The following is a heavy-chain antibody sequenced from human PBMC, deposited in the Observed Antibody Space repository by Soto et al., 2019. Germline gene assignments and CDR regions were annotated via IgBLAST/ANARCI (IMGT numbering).Heavy chain of an antibody. CDR3: ALKTYIDFWSDRNWFDP. D-gene: IGHD3-3*01. Sequence: SETLSLTCTVSGGSTSSGDYYWSWIRQPPGKGLEWIGYIYDSGSTYYNPSLKTRVTISVDTSKNQFSLKLSSVTAADTAVYYCALKTYIDFWSDRNWFDPWGQGTLVTVSS. CDR2: IYDSGST. V-gene: IGHV4-30-4*01. J-gene: IGHJ5*02. CDR1: GGSTSSGDYY.